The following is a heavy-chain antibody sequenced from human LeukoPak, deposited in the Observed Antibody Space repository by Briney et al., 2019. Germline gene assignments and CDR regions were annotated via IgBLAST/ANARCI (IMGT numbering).Heavy chain of an antibody. CDR1: GYTFTSYY. CDR2: INPSGGST. Sequence: ASVKVSCKASGYTFTSYYMHWVRQAPGQGLEWMGIINPSGGSTSYAQKFQGRVTMTRDTSTSTVYMELSSLGSEDTAVYYCARSGIFGVVIIPFDYWGQGTLVTVSS. CDR3: ARSGIFGVVIIPFDY. D-gene: IGHD3-3*01. J-gene: IGHJ4*02. V-gene: IGHV1-46*01.